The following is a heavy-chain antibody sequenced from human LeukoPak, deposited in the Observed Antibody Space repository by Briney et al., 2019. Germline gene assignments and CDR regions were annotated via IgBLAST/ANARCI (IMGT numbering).Heavy chain of an antibody. V-gene: IGHV3-48*04. CDR3: ARSVEGHFDY. Sequence: GGSLRLSCAASGFIFSIYSMNWIRQAPGKGLEWISYMTSDTKTIHYADSVKGRFSIYRDNAKKSLYLQMNSLRAEDTAVYYCARSVEGHFDYWGQGTVVTVPS. CDR1: GFIFSIYS. J-gene: IGHJ4*02. CDR2: MTSDTKTI. D-gene: IGHD1-1*01.